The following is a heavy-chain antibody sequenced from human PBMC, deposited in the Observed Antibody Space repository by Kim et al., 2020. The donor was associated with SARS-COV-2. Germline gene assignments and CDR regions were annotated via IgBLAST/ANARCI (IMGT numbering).Heavy chain of an antibody. J-gene: IGHJ4*01. D-gene: IGHD3-9*01. Sequence: SETLSLTCAVYGGSFSGYYWSWIRQPPGKGLEWIGEINHSGSTNYNPSLKSRVTISVDTSKNQFSLKLSSVTAADTAVYYCARLILRYFDWFRSYFDYWG. CDR1: GGSFSGYY. CDR3: ARLILRYFDWFRSYFDY. V-gene: IGHV4-34*01. CDR2: INHSGST.